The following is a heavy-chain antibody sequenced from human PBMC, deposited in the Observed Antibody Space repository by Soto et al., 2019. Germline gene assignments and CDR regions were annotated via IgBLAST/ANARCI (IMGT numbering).Heavy chain of an antibody. Sequence: GGSLRLSCAASGFTFSSYGMHWVRQAPGKGLEWVAVIWYDGSNKYYADSVKGQFTISRDNSKNTLYLQMNSLRAEDTAVYYCATQGGSGGSSLHAFDIWGQGTMVTVSS. CDR1: GFTFSSYG. CDR3: ATQGGSGGSSLHAFDI. J-gene: IGHJ3*02. CDR2: IWYDGSNK. D-gene: IGHD2-15*01. V-gene: IGHV3-33*01.